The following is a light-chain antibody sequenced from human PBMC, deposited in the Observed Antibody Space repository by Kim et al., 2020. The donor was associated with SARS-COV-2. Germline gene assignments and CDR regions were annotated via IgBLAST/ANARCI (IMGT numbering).Light chain of an antibody. Sequence: LSPGESAPLPCRASQSVSRYLAWYQQRPGQAPRLLIYDASNRATGIPPRFSGSGSGTDFTLTISSLEPEDFAIYYCQQRSNWPLTFGGGTKVDIK. CDR2: DAS. V-gene: IGKV3-11*01. J-gene: IGKJ4*01. CDR1: QSVSRY. CDR3: QQRSNWPLT.